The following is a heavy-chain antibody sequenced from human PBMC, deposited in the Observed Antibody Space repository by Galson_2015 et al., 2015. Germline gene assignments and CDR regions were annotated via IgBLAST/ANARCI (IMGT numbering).Heavy chain of an antibody. CDR1: GYTFTSYD. V-gene: IGHV1-8*01. D-gene: IGHD4-17*01. Sequence: SVKVSCKASGYTFTSYDINWVRQATGQGLEWMGWMNPNSGNTGYAQKFQGRVTMTRNTSISTAYMELSSLRSEDTAVYYCARHPDYGDYGNYYYYGMDVWGQGTTVTVSS. CDR3: ARHPDYGDYGNYYYYGMDV. CDR2: MNPNSGNT. J-gene: IGHJ6*02.